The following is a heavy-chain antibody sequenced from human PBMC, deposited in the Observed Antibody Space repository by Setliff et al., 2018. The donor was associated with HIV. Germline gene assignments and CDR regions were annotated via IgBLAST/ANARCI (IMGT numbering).Heavy chain of an antibody. Sequence: PSETLSLTCAVSGGSISSNHWWSWVRQPPGKGLEWIGEMHHSGSNNYNPSLTSRVIISVDKSNNLFFLNLTSVIAADTAVYYCARDQLRVPERWDFDFWGQGTTVTVSS. D-gene: IGHD1-1*01. CDR1: GGSISSNHW. J-gene: IGHJ4*03. CDR2: MHHSGSN. CDR3: ARDQLRVPERWDFDF. V-gene: IGHV4-4*02.